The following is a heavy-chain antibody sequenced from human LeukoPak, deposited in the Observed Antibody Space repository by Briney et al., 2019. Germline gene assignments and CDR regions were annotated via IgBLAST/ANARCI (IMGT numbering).Heavy chain of an antibody. Sequence: ASVKVSCKASGYTFTSYGISWVRQAPGQGLEWMGWINPNSGGTNYAQKFQGRVTMTRDTSISTAYMELSRLRSDDTAVYYCARGLGYCSSTSCYSFLDDYWGQGTLVTVSS. CDR1: GYTFTSYG. CDR3: ARGLGYCSSTSCYSFLDDY. D-gene: IGHD2-2*02. J-gene: IGHJ4*02. CDR2: INPNSGGT. V-gene: IGHV1-2*02.